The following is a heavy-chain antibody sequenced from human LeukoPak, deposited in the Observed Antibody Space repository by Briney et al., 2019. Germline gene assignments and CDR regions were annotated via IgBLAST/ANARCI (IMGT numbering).Heavy chain of an antibody. Sequence: SETLSRTGAVYGGCFSGYCWRWIRQPPGKGLEWIGEINHSGSTNDNPSLKSRVTISVDTSKNQFSLQLSSVTAAHTAVYYCASPRESSGWYYTSYWGQGTRVPVST. CDR2: INHSGST. J-gene: IGHJ4*02. CDR1: GGCFSGYC. V-gene: IGHV4-34*01. CDR3: ASPRESSGWYYTSY. D-gene: IGHD6-19*01.